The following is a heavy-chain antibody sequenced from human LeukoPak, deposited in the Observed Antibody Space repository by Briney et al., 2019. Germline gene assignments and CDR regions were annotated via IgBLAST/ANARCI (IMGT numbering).Heavy chain of an antibody. Sequence: ASVKVSCKASGYTFTSYAMHWVRQAPGQRLEWMGWINAGNGNTKYSQKFQGRVTITRDTSASTAYMELSSLRSEDTAVYYCARSYYGSGSYSHAHYWGQGTLVTVSS. V-gene: IGHV1-3*01. CDR2: INAGNGNT. CDR1: GYTFTSYA. J-gene: IGHJ4*02. D-gene: IGHD3-10*01. CDR3: ARSYYGSGSYSHAHY.